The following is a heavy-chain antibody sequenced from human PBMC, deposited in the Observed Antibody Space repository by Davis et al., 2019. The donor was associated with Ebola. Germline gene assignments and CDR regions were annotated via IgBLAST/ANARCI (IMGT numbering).Heavy chain of an antibody. D-gene: IGHD3-16*01. J-gene: IGHJ5*02. CDR1: GYIFTNFG. CDR2: ISTHNGNT. V-gene: IGHV1-18*01. Sequence: ASVKVSCKTSGYIFTNFGITWVRQAPGQGLEWMGWISTHNGNTDYAQKVQGRVTMTTDKSTSTAYMELRSLRSDDTAVYYCAVNASGYDALDPWGQGTPVTVSS. CDR3: AVNASGYDALDP.